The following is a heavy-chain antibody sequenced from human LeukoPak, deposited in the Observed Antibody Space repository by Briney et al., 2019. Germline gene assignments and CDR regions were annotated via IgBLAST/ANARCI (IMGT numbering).Heavy chain of an antibody. CDR3: ASVDTAMGPFDY. Sequence: SETLSLTCTVSGGSLSSSANYWGWIRQSPWKGLGWIGSIYYNGDAYYNPSLKSRATISIATSKNQVSLKLSSVTAADTAVYYCASVDTAMGPFDYWGQGTLVTVSS. CDR2: IYYNGDA. J-gene: IGHJ4*02. D-gene: IGHD5-18*01. V-gene: IGHV4-39*07. CDR1: GGSLSSSANY.